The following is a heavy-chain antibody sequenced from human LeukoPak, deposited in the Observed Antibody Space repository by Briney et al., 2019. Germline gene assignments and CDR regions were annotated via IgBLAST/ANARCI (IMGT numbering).Heavy chain of an antibody. CDR1: GSTFSRYW. CDR2: VKSDGITT. CDR3: AKVAARFDY. V-gene: IGHV3-74*01. D-gene: IGHD6-6*01. J-gene: IGHJ4*02. Sequence: SGGSLRLSCAASGSTFSRYWMHWVRQAPGKGLVWVSLVKSDGITTIYADSVKGRFTISRDNAKNTLYLQMNSLRAEDTAVYYCAKVAARFDYWGQGTLVTVSS.